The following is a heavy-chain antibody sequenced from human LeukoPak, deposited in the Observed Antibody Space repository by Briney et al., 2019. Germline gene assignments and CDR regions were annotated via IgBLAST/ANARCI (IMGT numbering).Heavy chain of an antibody. J-gene: IGHJ6*02. Sequence: ASVKVSCKASGYSFTGHYMHWVRQAPGQGLEWVGWINPNSGGTNYAQKFQGRVTMTRDTSISTAYMELSRLRSDDTAVYYCARDPGGYCGGDCYTYYYYGMDVWGQGTTVTVSS. CDR2: INPNSGGT. D-gene: IGHD2-21*02. CDR1: GYSFTGHY. CDR3: ARDPGGYCGGDCYTYYYYGMDV. V-gene: IGHV1-2*02.